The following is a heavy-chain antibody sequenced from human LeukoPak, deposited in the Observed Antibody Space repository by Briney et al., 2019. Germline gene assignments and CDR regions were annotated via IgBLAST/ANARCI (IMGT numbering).Heavy chain of an antibody. D-gene: IGHD5-18*01. CDR1: GGSIRSSYYY. J-gene: IGHJ5*02. Sequence: PSETLSLTCTVSGGSIRSSYYYWGWIRQPPGKGLEWIGEINHSGSTNYNPSLKSRVTISVDTSKNQFSLKLSSVTAADTAVYYCARGRLYTAMVRGSRWFDPWGQGTLVTVSS. CDR3: ARGRLYTAMVRGSRWFDP. CDR2: INHSGST. V-gene: IGHV4-39*07.